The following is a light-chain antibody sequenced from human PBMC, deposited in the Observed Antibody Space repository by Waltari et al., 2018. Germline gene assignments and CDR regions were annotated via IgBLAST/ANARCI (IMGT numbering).Light chain of an antibody. V-gene: IGKV3-11*01. CDR3: QQRHNWPLT. CDR2: DAS. CDR1: ESVRSY. J-gene: IGKJ4*01. Sequence: EIVLTQSPATLSLSPGEGATLSCRASESVRSYLAWYQQNPVQAPRLLIYDASNRASGIPARFSGSGSGTDFSLSISSLEPEDFAVYYCQQRHNWPLTFGGGTKVEIK.